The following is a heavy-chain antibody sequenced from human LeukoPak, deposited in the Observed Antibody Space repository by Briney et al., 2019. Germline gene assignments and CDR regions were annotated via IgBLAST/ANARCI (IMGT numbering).Heavy chain of an antibody. CDR2: ISWNSGSI. J-gene: IGHJ4*02. CDR1: GFTFDDYA. Sequence: PGRSLRPSCAASGFTFDDYAMHWVRRAPGKGLEWVSGISWNSGSIGYADSVKGRFTISRDNAKNSLYLQMNSLRAEDMALYYCAKEVYYDSSGYYSSFDYWGQGTLVTVSS. CDR3: AKEVYYDSSGYYSSFDY. V-gene: IGHV3-9*03. D-gene: IGHD3-22*01.